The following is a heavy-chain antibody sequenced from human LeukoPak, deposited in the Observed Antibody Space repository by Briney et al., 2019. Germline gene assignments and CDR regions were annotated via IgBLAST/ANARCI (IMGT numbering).Heavy chain of an antibody. CDR1: GFTFSRYG. V-gene: IGHV3-23*01. D-gene: IGHD3-22*01. J-gene: IGHJ4*02. CDR3: AKDLYDSSGYYYSHRGNFDY. Sequence: GGSLRLSCAASGFTFSRYGMNWVRQAPGKGLEWVSAISGSGSGTYYADSVKGRFTISRDNSKNTLYLQMNSLRAEDTAVYYCAKDLYDSSGYYYSHRGNFDYWGQGTLVTVSS. CDR2: ISGSGSGT.